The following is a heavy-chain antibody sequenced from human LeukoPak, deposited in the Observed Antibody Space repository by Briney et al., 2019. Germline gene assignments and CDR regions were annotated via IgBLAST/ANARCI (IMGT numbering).Heavy chain of an antibody. CDR1: GFTFSSYA. J-gene: IGHJ4*02. CDR3: AKDGGGQQLGFDY. V-gene: IGHV3-23*01. Sequence: GGSLRLSCAASGFTFSSYAMSWVRQAPGKGLEWVSAISGSGGSTYYADSVKSRFTISRDNSKKTLYLQMNSLRAEDTAVYYCAKDGGGQQLGFDYWGQGTLVTVSS. CDR2: ISGSGGST. D-gene: IGHD6-13*01.